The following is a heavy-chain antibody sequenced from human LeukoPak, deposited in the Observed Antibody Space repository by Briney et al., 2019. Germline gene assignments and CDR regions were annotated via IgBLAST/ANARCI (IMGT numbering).Heavy chain of an antibody. D-gene: IGHD6-13*01. Sequence: SETLSLTCTVSGGSISRYYWSWIRQPAGKGLQWIGRIYGSGSTTYNPSLKSRLTMSVDTSKNQFSLKLSSVTAADTAVYYCARTTEAHSWRTRYYDYYMDVWGKGTTVTVSS. V-gene: IGHV4-4*07. J-gene: IGHJ6*03. CDR3: ARTTEAHSWRTRYYDYYMDV. CDR1: GGSISRYY. CDR2: IYGSGST.